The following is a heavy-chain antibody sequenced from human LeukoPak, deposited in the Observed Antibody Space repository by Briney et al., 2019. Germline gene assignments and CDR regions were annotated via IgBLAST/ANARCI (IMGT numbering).Heavy chain of an antibody. V-gene: IGHV4-39*07. D-gene: IGHD4-23*01. J-gene: IGHJ4*02. CDR1: GGSISSGNYY. CDR3: ARGTTVVTLGY. Sequence: SETLSLTCTVSGGSISSGNYYWGWIRQPPGKGLEWIGHIYYGGNTYYNPSLKSRVTISVDTSKNQFSLKLNSVTAADTAVYYCARGTTVVTLGYWGQGTLVTVSS. CDR2: IYYGGNT.